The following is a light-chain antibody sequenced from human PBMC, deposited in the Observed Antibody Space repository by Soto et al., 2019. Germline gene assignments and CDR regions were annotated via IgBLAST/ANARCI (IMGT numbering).Light chain of an antibody. V-gene: IGKV1-9*01. Sequence: IQLTQSPSSLSASVGDRVTITCRASQGVRSYLAWYQQKPGQAPKLLIYGASTLQSGVPSRFSGSGSGTDFTLTINNLQPEDFATYYCQQLNSYPSITFGPGTTVDVK. CDR3: QQLNSYPSIT. CDR2: GAS. J-gene: IGKJ3*01. CDR1: QGVRSY.